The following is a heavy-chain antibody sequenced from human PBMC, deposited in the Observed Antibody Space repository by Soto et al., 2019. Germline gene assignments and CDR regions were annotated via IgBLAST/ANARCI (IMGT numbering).Heavy chain of an antibody. Sequence: GESLKISCKGSGYSFASYWIGWVRQMPGKGLEWMGIIYPGDSDTRYSPSFQGQVTNSADKSISTAYLQWSSLKASDTAMYYCARRNDQQAFDIWGQGTMVTVSS. V-gene: IGHV5-51*01. J-gene: IGHJ3*02. CDR2: IYPGDSDT. CDR3: ARRNDQQAFDI. CDR1: GYSFASYW. D-gene: IGHD1-1*01.